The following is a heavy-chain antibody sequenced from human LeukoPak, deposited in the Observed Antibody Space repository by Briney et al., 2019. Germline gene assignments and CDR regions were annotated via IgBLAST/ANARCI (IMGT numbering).Heavy chain of an antibody. CDR3: ARRSVRGVITNP. Sequence: GGSLRLSCAASGFTFSSYSMNWVRQAPGKGLEWISYIRSSSRTIYYADSVKGRFTISRDNAKNSLFLQMNSLRAEDTAVYYCARRSVRGVITNPWGQGTLVTVSS. D-gene: IGHD3-10*01. V-gene: IGHV3-48*01. CDR1: GFTFSSYS. CDR2: IRSSSRTI. J-gene: IGHJ5*02.